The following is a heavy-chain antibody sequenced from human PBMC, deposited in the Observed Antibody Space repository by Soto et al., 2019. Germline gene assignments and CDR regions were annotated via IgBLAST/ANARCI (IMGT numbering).Heavy chain of an antibody. CDR1: GASMNSYH. CDR3: ARDQGVAAAGITWFDP. V-gene: IGHV4-4*07. D-gene: IGHD6-13*01. J-gene: IGHJ5*02. CDR2: IHSSGST. Sequence: NPSETLSLTCTVSGASMNSYHWSWIRQPAGKGLEWIGHIHSSGSTNYNPSLKSRVTMSVDTSKNQFSLRLMSLTAADTAVYYCARDQGVAAAGITWFDPWGQGSLVTVSS.